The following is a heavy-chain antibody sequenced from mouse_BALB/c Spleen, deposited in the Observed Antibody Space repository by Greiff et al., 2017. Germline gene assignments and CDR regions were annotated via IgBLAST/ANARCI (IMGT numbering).Heavy chain of an antibody. CDR2: ISSGSSTI. Sequence: EVKVVESGGGLVQPGGSRKLSCAASGFTFSSFGMHWVRQAPEKGLEWVAYISSGSSTIYYADTVKGRFTISRDNPKNTLFLQMTSLRSEDTAMYYCARRDDYDEGAMDYWGQGTSVTVSS. CDR1: GFTFSSFG. J-gene: IGHJ4*01. V-gene: IGHV5-17*02. D-gene: IGHD2-4*01. CDR3: ARRDDYDEGAMDY.